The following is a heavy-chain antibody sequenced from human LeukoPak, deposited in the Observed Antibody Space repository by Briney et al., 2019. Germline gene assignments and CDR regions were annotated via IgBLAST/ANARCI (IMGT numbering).Heavy chain of an antibody. V-gene: IGHV3-48*04. CDR3: ARDRGSDRYGEEYYFDY. D-gene: IGHD5-24*01. Sequence: PGGSLRLSCAASGFTYSSYSMNWVRQAPGKGLEWVSYISSSSSTIYYADSVKGRFTISRDNAKNSLYLQMNSLRAEDTAVYYCARDRGSDRYGEEYYFDYWGQGTLVTVSS. CDR1: GFTYSSYS. J-gene: IGHJ4*02. CDR2: ISSSSSTI.